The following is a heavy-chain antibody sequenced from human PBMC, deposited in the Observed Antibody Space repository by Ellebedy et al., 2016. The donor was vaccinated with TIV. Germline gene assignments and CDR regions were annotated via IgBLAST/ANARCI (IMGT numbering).Heavy chain of an antibody. CDR1: GGSISSGGYY. J-gene: IGHJ5*02. CDR2: IYYSGST. CDR3: ARIRRVVVTATNSYNWFDP. Sequence: SETLSLTCTVSGGSISSGGYYWSWIRQHPGKGLEWIGYIYYSGSTYYNPSLKSRVTISVDTSKNQFSLKLSSVTAADTAVYYCARIRRVVVTATNSYNWFDPWGQGTLVTVSS. V-gene: IGHV4-31*03. D-gene: IGHD2-21*02.